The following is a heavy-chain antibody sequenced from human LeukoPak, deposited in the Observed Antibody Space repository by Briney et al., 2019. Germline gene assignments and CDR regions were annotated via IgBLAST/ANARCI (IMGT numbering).Heavy chain of an antibody. CDR1: GGSISSNNW. Sequence: SETLSLTCAVSGGSISSNNWWGWVRQPPGKGLEWIGEIYHSGGTSYKPSLKSRVSISVDKSKNQFSLKLSSVTAADTAVYYCASSGYSSNWYPHWGQGTLVTVSS. V-gene: IGHV4-4*02. D-gene: IGHD6-13*01. CDR2: IYHSGGT. J-gene: IGHJ4*02. CDR3: ASSGYSSNWYPH.